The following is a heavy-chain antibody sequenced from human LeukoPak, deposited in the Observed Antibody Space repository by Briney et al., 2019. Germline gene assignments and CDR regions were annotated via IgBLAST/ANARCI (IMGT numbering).Heavy chain of an antibody. CDR2: LDSSGST. J-gene: IGHJ6*03. CDR3: SRSHDYGGLYFYYYMDV. V-gene: IGHV4-39*01. CDR1: GGSISSRSDY. Sequence: SSETLSLTCTVSGGSISSRSDYWGWIRQTPGKGLEWIGNLDSSGSTYYNPSLKSRVTISVGTSKNQFSLNLRSVTAADTAIYFCSRSHDYGGLYFYYYMDVWGKGTTVAVSS. D-gene: IGHD4-23*01.